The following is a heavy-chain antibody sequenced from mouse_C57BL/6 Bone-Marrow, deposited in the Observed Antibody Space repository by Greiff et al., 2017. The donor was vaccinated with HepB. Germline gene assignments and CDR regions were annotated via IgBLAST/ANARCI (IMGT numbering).Heavy chain of an antibody. D-gene: IGHD2-4*01. J-gene: IGHJ3*01. CDR3: AREADYDGFAY. CDR1: GYTFTDYY. CDR2: IYPGSGNT. V-gene: IGHV1-76*01. Sequence: QVQLQQSGAELVRPGASVKLSCKASGYTFTDYYINWVKQRPGQGLEWIARIYPGSGNTYYNEKFKGKATLTAEKSSSTAYMQLSSLTSEDSAVYCCAREADYDGFAYWGQGTLVTVSA.